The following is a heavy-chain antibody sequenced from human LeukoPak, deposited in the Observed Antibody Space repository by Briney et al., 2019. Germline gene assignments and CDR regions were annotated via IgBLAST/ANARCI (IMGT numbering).Heavy chain of an antibody. Sequence: ASVKVSCKASGGTFSSYAISWVRQAPGQGLEWMGGIIPIFGTANYAQKFQGRVTITADKSTSTAYMELSSLRSEDTAVYYCARVDRGAYPYYYYMDVWGKGTTVTVSS. V-gene: IGHV1-69*06. D-gene: IGHD3-10*01. CDR2: IIPIFGTA. CDR3: ARVDRGAYPYYYYMDV. J-gene: IGHJ6*03. CDR1: GGTFSSYA.